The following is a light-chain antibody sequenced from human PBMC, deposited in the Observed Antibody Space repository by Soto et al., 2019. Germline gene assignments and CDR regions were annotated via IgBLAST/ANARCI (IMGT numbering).Light chain of an antibody. Sequence: DIQVTQSPSTLSASVGDRVTITCRASQTISYWLAWYQQKPGMAPKLLIYKAYSLQSGVPSRFSGSGSGTEFTLTISSLQPDDFASYYCQQYSRCSTFGQGTKVEL. CDR1: QTISYW. V-gene: IGKV1-5*03. CDR2: KAY. J-gene: IGKJ1*01. CDR3: QQYSRCST.